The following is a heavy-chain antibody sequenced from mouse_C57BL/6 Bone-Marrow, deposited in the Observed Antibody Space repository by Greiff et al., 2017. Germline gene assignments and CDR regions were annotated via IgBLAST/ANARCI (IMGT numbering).Heavy chain of an antibody. V-gene: IGHV1-26*01. CDR3: ARMGTTVVANDY. D-gene: IGHD1-1*01. CDR1: GYTFTDYY. J-gene: IGHJ2*01. CDR2: INPNNGGT. Sequence: EVQLQQSGPELVKPGASVKITCKASGYTFTDYYMNWVKQSHGKSLEWIGDINPNNGGTSYNQKFKGKATFTVDKSSSTAYMELRSLTSEDSAVYYCARMGTTVVANDYWGQGTTLTVSS.